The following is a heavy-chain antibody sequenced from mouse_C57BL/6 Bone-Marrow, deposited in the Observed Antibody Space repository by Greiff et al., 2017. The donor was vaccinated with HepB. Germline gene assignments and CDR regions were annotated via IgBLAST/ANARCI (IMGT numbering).Heavy chain of an antibody. CDR2: IWSGGST. CDR3: ARNWGTTVVAGAMDY. D-gene: IGHD1-1*01. J-gene: IGHJ4*01. CDR1: GFSLTSYG. V-gene: IGHV2-2*01. Sequence: VKLQESGPGLVQPSQSLSITCTVSGFSLTSYGVHWVRQSPGKGLEWLGVIWSGGSTDYNAAFISRLSISKDNSKSQVFFKMNSLQADDTAIYYCARNWGTTVVAGAMDYWGQGTSVTVSS.